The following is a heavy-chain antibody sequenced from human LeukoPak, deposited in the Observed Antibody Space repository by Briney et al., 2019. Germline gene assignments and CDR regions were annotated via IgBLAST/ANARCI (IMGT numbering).Heavy chain of an antibody. V-gene: IGHV1-69*13. CDR2: IIPIFGTA. CDR1: GGTFSSYA. J-gene: IGHJ4*02. D-gene: IGHD1-26*01. CDR3: AREGSYGSPFDY. Sequence: SVKVSCKASGGTFSSYAISWVRQAPGQGLEWMGGIIPIFGTANYAQKFQGRVTITADESTSTAYMELSSLRSEDTAVYYCAREGSYGSPFDYWGQGTLVTVSS.